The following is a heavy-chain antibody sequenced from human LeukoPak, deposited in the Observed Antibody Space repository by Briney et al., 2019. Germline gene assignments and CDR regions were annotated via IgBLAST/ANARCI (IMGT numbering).Heavy chain of an antibody. Sequence: GGSLRLSCAASRFTFSSYSMNWVSQAPGKGLEWVSSISSSSSYIYYADSVKGRFTISRDNAKNSLYLQMNSLRAEDTAVYYCARGRWSGWFFDYWGQGTLFTVSS. CDR2: ISSSSSYI. V-gene: IGHV3-21*01. CDR3: ARGRWSGWFFDY. CDR1: RFTFSSYS. J-gene: IGHJ4*02. D-gene: IGHD6-19*01.